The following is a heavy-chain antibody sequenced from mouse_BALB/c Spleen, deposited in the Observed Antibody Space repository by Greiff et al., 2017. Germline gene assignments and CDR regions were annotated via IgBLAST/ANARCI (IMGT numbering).Heavy chain of an antibody. Sequence: EVKLEESGGGLVKPGGSLKLSCAASGFTFSDYYMYWVRQTPEKRLEWVATISDGGSYTYYPDSVKGRFTISRDNAKNNLYLQMSSLKSEDTAMYYCARGVSTMITSYAIDYWGQGTSVTVSS. D-gene: IGHD2-4*01. CDR1: GFTFSDYY. CDR2: ISDGGSYT. V-gene: IGHV5-4*02. J-gene: IGHJ4*01. CDR3: ARGVSTMITSYAIDY.